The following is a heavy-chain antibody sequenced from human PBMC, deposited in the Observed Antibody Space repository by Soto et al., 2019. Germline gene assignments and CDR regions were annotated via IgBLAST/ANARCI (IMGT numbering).Heavy chain of an antibody. J-gene: IGHJ3*02. V-gene: IGHV3-30*18. CDR3: AKGLGWRVLGDAFDI. CDR2: ISYDGTNK. Sequence: GGSLRLSCAASGITFSSYGMHWVRQAPGKGLEWVAVISYDGTNKYYGDSVKGRFSISRDNSKNTLYLQMNSLRAEDTAAYYCAKGLGWRVLGDAFDIWGQGTMVTVSS. D-gene: IGHD3-16*01. CDR1: GITFSSYG.